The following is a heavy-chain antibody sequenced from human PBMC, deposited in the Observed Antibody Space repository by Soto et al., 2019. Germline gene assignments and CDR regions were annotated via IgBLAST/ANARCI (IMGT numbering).Heavy chain of an antibody. CDR3: AREKVAASKGFGPNFYYGMDV. Sequence: QVQLVQSGAEVKKPGSSVKVSCKTSGGTFRSYAINWVRQAPGQGLEWMGGIIPMFGTAKYAQEFQGRVTISADEPTRTVYMEKTSLRSEDTAVYFCAREKVAASKGFGPNFYYGMDVWGQGTTVIVSS. V-gene: IGHV1-69*12. CDR1: GGTFRSYA. CDR2: IIPMFGTA. J-gene: IGHJ6*02. D-gene: IGHD3-10*01.